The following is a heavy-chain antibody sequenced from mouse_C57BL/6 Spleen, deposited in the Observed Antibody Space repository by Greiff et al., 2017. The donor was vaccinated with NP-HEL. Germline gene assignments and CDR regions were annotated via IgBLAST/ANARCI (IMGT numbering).Heavy chain of an antibody. J-gene: IGHJ2*01. CDR3: ARLLINLDY. Sequence: VQLQQSGAELVNPGASVNLSCKASGYTLTSYWMHWVKQRPGQGLEWIGEINPSNGRTNYNEKFKSKATLTVDKSSSTAYMQLSSPTSEDSAVYYCARLLINLDYWGQGTTLIVSS. D-gene: IGHD2-1*01. CDR2: INPSNGRT. CDR1: GYTLTSYW. V-gene: IGHV1S81*02.